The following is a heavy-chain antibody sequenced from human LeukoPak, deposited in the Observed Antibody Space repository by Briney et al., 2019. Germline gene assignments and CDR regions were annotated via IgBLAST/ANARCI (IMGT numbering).Heavy chain of an antibody. J-gene: IGHJ5*02. D-gene: IGHD3-22*01. V-gene: IGHV1-24*01. CDR2: FDPEDGET. Sequence: GASVKVSCKVSGYTLTELSMHWVRQAPGKGLEWMGGFDPEDGETIYAQKFQGRVTMTEDTSTDTAYMELSSLRSEDTAVYYCATLTDYYDSSGYRPWGQGTLVTVSS. CDR3: ATLTDYYDSSGYRP. CDR1: GYTLTELS.